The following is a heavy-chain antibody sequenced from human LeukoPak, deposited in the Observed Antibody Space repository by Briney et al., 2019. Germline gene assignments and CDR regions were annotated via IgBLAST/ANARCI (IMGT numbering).Heavy chain of an antibody. CDR1: GGSFSGYY. CDR3: ASTPRAYCGGDCYGWFDP. J-gene: IGHJ5*02. V-gene: IGHV4-34*01. CDR2: INHSGST. D-gene: IGHD2-21*02. Sequence: PSETLSLTCAVYGGSFSGYYWSWIRQPPGKGLEWIGEINHSGSTNYNPSLKSRVTISVDTSKNQFSLKLSSVTAADTAVYYCASTPRAYCGGDCYGWFDPWGQGTLVTVSS.